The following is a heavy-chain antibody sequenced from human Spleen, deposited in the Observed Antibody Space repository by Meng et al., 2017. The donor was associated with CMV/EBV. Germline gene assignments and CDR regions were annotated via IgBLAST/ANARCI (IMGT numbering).Heavy chain of an antibody. CDR2: ISAYNGNT. CDR1: FG. J-gene: IGHJ4*02. CDR3: ARVKSLLMVYEGAEGSGWYGDY. Sequence: FGVSWVRQSPGHWLGWMRWISAYNGNTNYAPKHQGRVPVTTDTSTSTAYIELRSLRSDDTAVYYCARVKSLLMVYEGAEGSGWYGDYWGQGTLVTVSS. D-gene: IGHD2-8*01. V-gene: IGHV1-18*01.